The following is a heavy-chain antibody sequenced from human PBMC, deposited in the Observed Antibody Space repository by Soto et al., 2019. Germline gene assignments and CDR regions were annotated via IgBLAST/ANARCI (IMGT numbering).Heavy chain of an antibody. CDR2: MNPNSGNT. CDR3: ARGRGWWYYFDY. J-gene: IGHJ4*02. Sequence: GASVKVSCKASGYTFTSYDINWVRQATGQGLEWMGWMNPNSGNTGYAQKFQGRVTMTRNTSISTAYMELSSLRSEDTDVYYCARGRGWWYYFDYWGQGTLVTVSS. D-gene: IGHD6-19*01. V-gene: IGHV1-8*01. CDR1: GYTFTSYD.